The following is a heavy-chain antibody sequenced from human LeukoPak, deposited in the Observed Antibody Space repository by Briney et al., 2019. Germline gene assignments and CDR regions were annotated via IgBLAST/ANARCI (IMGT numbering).Heavy chain of an antibody. J-gene: IGHJ1*01. D-gene: IGHD2-15*01. CDR1: GGSISSYY. CDR3: AREGEDCSGGSCYTSEYFQH. CDR2: IYNIGST. Sequence: SGTLSLTCTVSGGSISSYYWSWIRQPPGKGLEWIGYIYNIGSTNYNPSLKSRVTISVDTSKNQFSLKLSSVTAADTAVYYCAREGEDCSGGSCYTSEYFQHWGQGTLVTVSS. V-gene: IGHV4-59*01.